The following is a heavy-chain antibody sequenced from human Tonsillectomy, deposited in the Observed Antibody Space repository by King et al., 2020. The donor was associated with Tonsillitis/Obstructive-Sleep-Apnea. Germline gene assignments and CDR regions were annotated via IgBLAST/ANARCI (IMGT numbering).Heavy chain of an antibody. Sequence: DVQLVESGGGLVQPGGSLRLSCAASGFTFSSYAMSWVRQAPGKGLEWVSGISPSGGSTYYAHSVKGRFTISRDNSKKTLYLQMNSLRAEDTAFYYCANEVVHSGYSYGPPDYWGQGTLVTVSS. CDR1: GFTFSSYA. V-gene: IGHV3-23*04. CDR3: ANEVVHSGYSYGPPDY. J-gene: IGHJ4*02. CDR2: ISPSGGST. D-gene: IGHD5-18*01.